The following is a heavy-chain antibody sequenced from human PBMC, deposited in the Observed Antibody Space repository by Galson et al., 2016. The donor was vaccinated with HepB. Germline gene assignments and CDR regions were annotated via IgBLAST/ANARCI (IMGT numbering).Heavy chain of an antibody. CDR3: VKDRAYCGGDCYSSLDY. D-gene: IGHD2-21*02. CDR2: ISSNGGRT. J-gene: IGHJ4*02. CDR1: GFTFSSYA. Sequence: SLRLSCAASGFTFSSYAMHWVRQAPGKGLEYVSAISSNGGRTYYADSVKGRFTISSDNSKNNVYLQMRSLRAEDTAVYYCVKDRAYCGGDCYSSLDYWGQGTLVTVSS. V-gene: IGHV3-64D*08.